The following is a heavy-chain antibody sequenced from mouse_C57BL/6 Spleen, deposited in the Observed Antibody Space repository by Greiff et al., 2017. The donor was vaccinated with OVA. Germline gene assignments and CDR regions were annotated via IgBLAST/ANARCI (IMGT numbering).Heavy chain of an antibody. Sequence: DVQLQESGPGLVKPSQSLSLTCSVTGYSITSGYYWNWIRQFPGNKLEWMGYISYDGSNNYNPSLKNRISITRDTSKNQFFLKLNSVTTEDTATYYCARDHYYGSSHYWYFDVWGTGTTVTVSS. CDR1: GYSITSGYY. D-gene: IGHD1-1*01. J-gene: IGHJ1*03. CDR3: ARDHYYGSSHYWYFDV. CDR2: ISYDGSN. V-gene: IGHV3-6*01.